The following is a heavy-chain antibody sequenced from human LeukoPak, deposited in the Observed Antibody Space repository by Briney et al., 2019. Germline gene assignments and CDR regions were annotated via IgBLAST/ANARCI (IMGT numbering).Heavy chain of an antibody. CDR2: ISYDGSNK. D-gene: IGHD3-3*01. Sequence: PGGSLRLSCAASGFTFSSYAMHWVRQAPGKGLVWVAIISYDGSNKYYADSVKGRFTISRDNSKNTLYLQMNSLRAEDTAVYYCARDYDFWSGYYPIAYGMDVWGQGTTVTVSS. CDR1: GFTFSSYA. V-gene: IGHV3-30-3*01. CDR3: ARDYDFWSGYYPIAYGMDV. J-gene: IGHJ6*02.